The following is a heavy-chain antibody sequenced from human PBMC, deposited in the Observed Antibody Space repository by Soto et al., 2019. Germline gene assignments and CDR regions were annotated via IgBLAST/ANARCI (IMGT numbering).Heavy chain of an antibody. CDR1: GFTFSSYS. Sequence: PGGSLRLSCAASGFTFSSYSMNWVRQAPGKGLEWVSSTSSSSSYIYYADSVKGRFTISRDNAKNSLYLQMNSLRAEDTAVYYCARDLARRSSGYYGMDVWGQGTTVTVSS. CDR3: ARDLARRSSGYYGMDV. CDR2: TSSSSSYI. V-gene: IGHV3-21*01. D-gene: IGHD6-6*01. J-gene: IGHJ6*02.